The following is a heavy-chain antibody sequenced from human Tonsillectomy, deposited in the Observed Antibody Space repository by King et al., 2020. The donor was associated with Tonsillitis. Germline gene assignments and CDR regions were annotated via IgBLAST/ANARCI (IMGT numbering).Heavy chain of an antibody. D-gene: IGHD3-3*01. J-gene: IGHJ6*02. CDR1: GFTFSTYA. CDR3: AKCPYDFWSGGLYYAMDV. V-gene: IGHV3-23*04. CDR2: MSGAGART. Sequence: VQLVESGGGLVQPGGSLRLSCAASGFTFSTYAMTWVRQAPGKGLEWVAVMSGAGARTYHADSVKGRFTISRDNSKNTVYLQMNSLRAEDTAVYYCAKCPYDFWSGGLYYAMDVWGQGTTVTVSS.